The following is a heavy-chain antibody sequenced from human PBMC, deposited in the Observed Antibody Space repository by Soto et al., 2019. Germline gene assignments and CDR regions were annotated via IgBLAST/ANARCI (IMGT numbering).Heavy chain of an antibody. CDR1: GGSIRGYY. Sequence: QMQLQESGPGLVKPSETLSLTCTVSGGSIRGYYWSWIRQSAGMRLEWIGRMHTSGSTNYNPSLKSRVTISVDMSMNQISLKLTSVTAADTALYYCVRASMPKAHFDSWGQGTLVTVSS. V-gene: IGHV4-4*07. CDR3: VRASMPKAHFDS. CDR2: MHTSGST. J-gene: IGHJ4*02. D-gene: IGHD2-2*01.